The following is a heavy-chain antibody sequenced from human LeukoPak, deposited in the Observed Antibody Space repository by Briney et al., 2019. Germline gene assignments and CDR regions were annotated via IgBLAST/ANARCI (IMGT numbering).Heavy chain of an antibody. J-gene: IGHJ4*02. CDR1: GFTFDDYG. Sequence: GGSLRLSCAASGFTFDDYGMSWVRQAPGKGLEWVFGINWNGGSTGYADSVKGRFTISRDNAKNSLYLQMNSLRAEDTALYYCARDGAVAGTGDCFDYWGQRTLVTVSS. CDR3: ARDGAVAGTGDCFDY. V-gene: IGHV3-20*04. D-gene: IGHD6-19*01. CDR2: INWNGGST.